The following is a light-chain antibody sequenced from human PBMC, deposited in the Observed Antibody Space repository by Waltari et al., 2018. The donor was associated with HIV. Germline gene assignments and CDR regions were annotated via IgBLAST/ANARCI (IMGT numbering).Light chain of an antibody. CDR2: KSS. V-gene: IGKV1-5*03. Sequence: ILMTQSPSTLSAFVGERVSITCRASLSVNTWLAWYKQKPGRPPKLLIYKSSILQVGVPTRFSGSGSGTKFTLTITSLQPDDFATYYCQQYDSDPSFGQGTRL. CDR1: LSVNTW. J-gene: IGKJ5*01. CDR3: QQYDSDPS.